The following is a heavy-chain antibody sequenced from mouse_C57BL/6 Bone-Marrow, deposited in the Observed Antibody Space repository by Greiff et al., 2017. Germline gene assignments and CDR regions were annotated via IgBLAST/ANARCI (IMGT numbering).Heavy chain of an antibody. J-gene: IGHJ4*01. CDR2: ISSGGSYT. CDR3: ARDKGYYYGSSYGAMDY. D-gene: IGHD1-1*01. CDR1: GFTFSSYG. Sequence: EVQLQQSGGDLVKPGGSLKLSCAASGFTFSSYGMSWVRQTPDKRLEWVATISSGGSYTYYPDSVKGRFTISRDNAKNTLYLQMSSLKSEDTAMYYCARDKGYYYGSSYGAMDYWGQGTSVTVSS. V-gene: IGHV5-6*01.